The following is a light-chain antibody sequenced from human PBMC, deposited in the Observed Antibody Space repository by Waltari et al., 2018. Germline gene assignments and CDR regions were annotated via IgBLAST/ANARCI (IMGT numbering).Light chain of an antibody. CDR1: NSVNFTY. Sequence: EIVLTQSPGTLSLSPGERATVTCTSSNSVNFTYLALYQQKPGQPPRLLFYGAASTATAIPARFSGPGSGTDCTLTINRLEPQDLAVLYWLQDGSSPWTFGKGTNVEI. V-gene: IGKV3-20*01. CDR2: GAA. J-gene: IGKJ1*01. CDR3: LQDGSSPWT.